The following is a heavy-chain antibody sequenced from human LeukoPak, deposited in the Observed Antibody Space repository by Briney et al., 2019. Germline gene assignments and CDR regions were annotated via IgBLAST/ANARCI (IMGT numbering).Heavy chain of an antibody. CDR3: ARATVAGSGRPDY. D-gene: IGHD6-19*01. CDR2: ISYDGSNK. CDR1: GFTFSSYG. V-gene: IGHV3-30*03. Sequence: GGSLRLSCAASGFTFSSYGMHWVRQAPGKGLEWVAVISYDGSNKYYTDSVKGQFTISRDNSKNTLYLQMNSLRAEDTAVYYCARATVAGSGRPDYWGQGTLVTVSS. J-gene: IGHJ4*02.